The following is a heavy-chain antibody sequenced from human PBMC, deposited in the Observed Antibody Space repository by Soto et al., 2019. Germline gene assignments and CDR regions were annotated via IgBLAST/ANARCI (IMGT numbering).Heavy chain of an antibody. CDR3: ARPYFLGATRHWDAFDI. Sequence: GASVKVSCKASGYTFTSYYMHWVRQAPGQGLEWMGIINPSGGSTSYAQKFQGRVTMTRDTSTSTVYMELSSLRSEDTAVYYCARPYFLGATRHWDAFDIWGQGTMVTVSS. J-gene: IGHJ3*02. CDR1: GYTFTSYY. D-gene: IGHD1-26*01. CDR2: INPSGGST. V-gene: IGHV1-46*01.